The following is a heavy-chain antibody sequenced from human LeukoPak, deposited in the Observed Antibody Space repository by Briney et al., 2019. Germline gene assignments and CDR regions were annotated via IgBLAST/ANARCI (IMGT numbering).Heavy chain of an antibody. CDR2: IKQDGNEK. Sequence: GGSLRLSCAASGFTFSRYCMSWVRQAPGKGLEWVATIKQDGNEKFYMDSVKGRFTISRDNAKNSLYLQMSSLRAEDTATYYSARDGPDNGAFNRSAPWRQGPLVTVSP. CDR3: ARDGPDNGAFNRSAP. D-gene: IGHD4-17*01. V-gene: IGHV3-7*01. CDR1: GFTFSRYC. J-gene: IGHJ5*02.